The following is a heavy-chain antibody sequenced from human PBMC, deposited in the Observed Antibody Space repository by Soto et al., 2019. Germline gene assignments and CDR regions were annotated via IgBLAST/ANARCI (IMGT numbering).Heavy chain of an antibody. V-gene: IGHV4-61*01. Sequence: SETLSLTCTVSGASVSSGSYYWTWIRQPPGKGLEWIGYIPYSGYTDYKPSLKSRVTISLDTSKNQLSLRLSSVTAADTAVYYCARQRIAAAQYFFDYWGQGILVTVSS. CDR2: IPYSGYT. CDR1: GASVSSGSYY. J-gene: IGHJ4*02. CDR3: ARQRIAAAQYFFDY. D-gene: IGHD6-25*01.